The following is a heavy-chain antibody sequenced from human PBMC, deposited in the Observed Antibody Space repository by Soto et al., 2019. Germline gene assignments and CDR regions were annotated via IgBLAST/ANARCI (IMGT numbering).Heavy chain of an antibody. D-gene: IGHD3-3*01. CDR1: GYSFTSYW. J-gene: IGHJ3*02. CDR2: IYPGDSYT. Sequence: GGSLKISCKCSGYSFTSYWIGWVRQMPGKGLEWLGIIYPGDSYTRYSPSFQGQVTISADKSISTAYLQWSSLKASDTAMYYWERQAPREITIFGVVIHGAFDIWGQGTMVTVSS. CDR3: ERQAPREITIFGVVIHGAFDI. V-gene: IGHV5-51*01.